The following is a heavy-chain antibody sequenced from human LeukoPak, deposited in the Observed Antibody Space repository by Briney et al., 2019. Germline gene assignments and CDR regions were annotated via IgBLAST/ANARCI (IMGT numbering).Heavy chain of an antibody. CDR3: ARGSTIFGVVNRVDY. J-gene: IGHJ4*02. Sequence: SETLSLTSTESGGSPSRYFRSWSREPPGKGLEWVGYIYYSGSTHYNPSLKRRVTISVHTYKNQFSLKLSSVTAADTSVYYCARGSTIFGVVNRVDYWGQGTLVTVSS. CDR1: GGSPSRYF. CDR2: IYYSGST. D-gene: IGHD3-3*01. V-gene: IGHV4-59*01.